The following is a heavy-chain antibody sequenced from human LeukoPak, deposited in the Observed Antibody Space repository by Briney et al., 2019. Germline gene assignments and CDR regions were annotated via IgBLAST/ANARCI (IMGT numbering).Heavy chain of an antibody. D-gene: IGHD4-11*01. Sequence: GGSLRLSCAASGFTFSSYSMNWVRQAPGKGLEWVSYISSSSSTIYYADSVKGRFTISRDNAKNSLYLQMNSLRAEDTAVYYCARDGGGTVTPGYYGMDVWGQGTTVTVSS. CDR1: GFTFSSYS. J-gene: IGHJ6*02. CDR2: ISSSSSTI. CDR3: ARDGGGTVTPGYYGMDV. V-gene: IGHV3-48*01.